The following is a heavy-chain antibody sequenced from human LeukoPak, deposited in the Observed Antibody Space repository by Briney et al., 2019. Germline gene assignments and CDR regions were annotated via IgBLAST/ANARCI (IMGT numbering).Heavy chain of an antibody. D-gene: IGHD3-10*01. J-gene: IGHJ3*02. Sequence: GASVKVSCKASGGTFSSYAISWVRQAPGQGLEWMGGIIPIFGTANYAQKFQGRVTITTDESTSTAYMELSGLRSEDTAVYYCARSGYYGSGSHAFDIWGQGTMVTVSS. CDR3: ARSGYYGSGSHAFDI. V-gene: IGHV1-69*05. CDR2: IIPIFGTA. CDR1: GGTFSSYA.